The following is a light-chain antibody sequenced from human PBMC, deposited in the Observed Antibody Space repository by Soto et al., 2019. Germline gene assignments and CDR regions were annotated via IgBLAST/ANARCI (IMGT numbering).Light chain of an antibody. Sequence: EIVMTQSPATLSVSPGERATLSCRASQSVSSNLAWYQQKPGQAPRLLIYGASTRATDIPARFSGSGSGTEFTLTNSSLQSEDFAVYYCQQYNNWPPMAFGQGTKVEIK. CDR1: QSVSSN. V-gene: IGKV3-15*01. J-gene: IGKJ1*01. CDR3: QQYNNWPPMA. CDR2: GAS.